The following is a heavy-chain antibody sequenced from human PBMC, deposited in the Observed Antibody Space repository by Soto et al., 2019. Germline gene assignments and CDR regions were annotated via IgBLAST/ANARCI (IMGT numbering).Heavy chain of an antibody. J-gene: IGHJ4*02. CDR3: TRAYCSSTRCYAFDY. CDR1: GGTFSGYA. V-gene: IGHV1-69*01. Sequence: QVQLVQSGAEVKKPGSSVKVSCEASGGTFSGYAISWLRQAPGQGPEWMGGIIPILGTANYAQSFQGRLTITADESTSTAYMQLSSLRSEDTAVYYCTRAYCSSTRCYAFDYWGQGTLVTVSS. D-gene: IGHD2-2*01. CDR2: IIPILGTA.